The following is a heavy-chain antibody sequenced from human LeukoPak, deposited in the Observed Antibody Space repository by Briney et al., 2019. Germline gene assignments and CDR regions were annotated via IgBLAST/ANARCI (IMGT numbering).Heavy chain of an antibody. V-gene: IGHV3-66*01. D-gene: IGHD4-17*01. CDR1: GFIVSSNY. Sequence: DGSLPVSRAASGFIVSSNYMNWVRQAPGKGLEWVSVIYSGGSTYYADSVKGRFTISRDNSKNTLYLQMNSLRAEDTAVYYCARGNEYGDYYFDYWGQG. CDR2: IYSGGST. CDR3: ARGNEYGDYYFDY. J-gene: IGHJ4*02.